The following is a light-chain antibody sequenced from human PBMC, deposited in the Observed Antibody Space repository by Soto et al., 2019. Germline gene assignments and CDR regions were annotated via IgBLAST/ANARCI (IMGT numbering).Light chain of an antibody. V-gene: IGKV1-5*01. CDR3: QQYNSYRT. CDR2: DAS. Sequence: DIQMTQSPSTLSASVGDRVTITCRARQTISIWLAWYQQKPGKAPKLLIYDASILESGVPSRFSGSGSGTEFTLTINSLQPDGFATYYCQQYNSYRTFGQGTKVDIK. J-gene: IGKJ1*01. CDR1: QTISIW.